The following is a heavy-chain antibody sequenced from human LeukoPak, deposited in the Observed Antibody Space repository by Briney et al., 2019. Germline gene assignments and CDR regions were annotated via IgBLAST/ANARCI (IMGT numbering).Heavy chain of an antibody. D-gene: IGHD3-10*01. J-gene: IGHJ3*02. V-gene: IGHV3-33*01. Sequence: PGGSLRLSCVASGFTFSGYGMHWVRQAPGKGLEWVAVIWYDGSKTYYADSVKGRFTISRDNSKDTLYLQMSSLRVEDTAAYYCARYFGGRNAFDIWGQGTMVTVSS. CDR2: IWYDGSKT. CDR1: GFTFSGYG. CDR3: ARYFGGRNAFDI.